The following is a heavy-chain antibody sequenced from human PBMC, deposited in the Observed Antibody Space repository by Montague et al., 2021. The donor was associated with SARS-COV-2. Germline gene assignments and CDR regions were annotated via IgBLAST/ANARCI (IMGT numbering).Heavy chain of an antibody. D-gene: IGHD6-19*01. J-gene: IGHJ1*01. CDR3: ARLRPAGWVQN. CDR1: GGSISSPSYY. V-gene: IGHV4-39*02. Sequence: SETLSLTCTVSGGSISSPSYYWVWIRQPPGKGFEWVATVYKSGAAYYNASLKNRVTISVDTSKNDFSLKMTDVTAAATSLYYCARLRPAGWVQNWGRGTLVIVSS. CDR2: VYKSGAA.